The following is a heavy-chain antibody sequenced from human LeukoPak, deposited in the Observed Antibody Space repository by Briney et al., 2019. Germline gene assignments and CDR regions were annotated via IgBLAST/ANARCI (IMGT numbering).Heavy chain of an antibody. Sequence: GGSLRLSCTASGFSFSDAWMTWVRQAPGKGLEWVGRIKPRTSGGSTDYAAPVKGRFTISRDDSKNTVYLQMNSLETEDTAVYYCTPPPDWGQGTLVTVSS. CDR3: TPPPD. V-gene: IGHV3-15*01. J-gene: IGHJ4*02. CDR2: IKPRTSGGST. CDR1: GFSFSDAW.